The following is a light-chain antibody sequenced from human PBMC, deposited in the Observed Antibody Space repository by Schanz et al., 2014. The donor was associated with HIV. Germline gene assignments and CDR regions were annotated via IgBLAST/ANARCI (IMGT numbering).Light chain of an antibody. CDR1: QSVGGSQ. J-gene: IGKJ1*01. CDR3: QQYGSSPT. Sequence: EIVLTQSPGRLSLSPGERATLSCRASQSVGGSQLAWFQLKRGQPPRLLIYATSFRAVGIPDRFSGSGSETDFTLTISRLEPEDSAVYYCQQYGSSPTF. V-gene: IGKV3-20*01. CDR2: ATS.